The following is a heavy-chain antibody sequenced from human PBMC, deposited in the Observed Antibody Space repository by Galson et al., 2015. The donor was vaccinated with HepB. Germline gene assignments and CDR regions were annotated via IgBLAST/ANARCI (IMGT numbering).Heavy chain of an antibody. CDR1: GYSFTSYG. J-gene: IGHJ6*02. V-gene: IGHV1-18*01. D-gene: IGHD1-7*01. Sequence: SVKVSCKASGYSFTSYGISWLRQAPGQGLEWMGWISGYDGSTNYPQTLQGRVIMTTDRSTNTGYMEVRSLRSDDTAIYYCARDSRLELRLNNYYYYGMDVWGRGTTVTVSS. CDR3: ARDSRLELRLNNYYYYGMDV. CDR2: ISGYDGST.